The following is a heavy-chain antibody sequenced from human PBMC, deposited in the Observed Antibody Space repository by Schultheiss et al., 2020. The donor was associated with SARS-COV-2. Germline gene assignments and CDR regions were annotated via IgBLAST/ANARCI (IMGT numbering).Heavy chain of an antibody. CDR1: GFTFSSYA. CDR2: ISWNSGSI. Sequence: GGSLRLSCAASGFTFSSYAMHWVRQAPGKGLEWVSGISWNSGSIGYADSVKGRFTISRDNAKNSLYLQMNSLRAEDTALYYCATMGQTFSRSPNFDYWGQGTLVTVSS. V-gene: IGHV3-9*01. J-gene: IGHJ4*02. CDR3: ATMGQTFSRSPNFDY. D-gene: IGHD3-10*01.